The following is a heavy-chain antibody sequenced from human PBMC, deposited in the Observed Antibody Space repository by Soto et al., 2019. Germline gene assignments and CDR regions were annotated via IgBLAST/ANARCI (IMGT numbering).Heavy chain of an antibody. J-gene: IGHJ4*02. CDR3: ARESEDLTSSFDY. Sequence: GGSLRLSCAASGFTFTRYSMNWVRQAPGKGLEWVSSISSTTNYIYYGDSMKGRFTISRDNAKNSLYLEMNSLRAEDTAVYYRARESEDLTSSFDYWGQGTLVTVSS. CDR2: ISSTTNYI. CDR1: GFTFTRYS. V-gene: IGHV3-21*06.